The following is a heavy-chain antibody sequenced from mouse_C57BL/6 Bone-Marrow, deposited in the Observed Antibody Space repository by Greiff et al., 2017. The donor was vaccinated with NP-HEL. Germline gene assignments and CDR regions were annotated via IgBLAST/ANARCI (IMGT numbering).Heavy chain of an antibody. V-gene: IGHV1-81*01. CDR3: ARDGLLRFYWYCDV. CDR2: IYPRSGNT. CDR1: GYTFTSYG. J-gene: IGHJ1*03. D-gene: IGHD1-1*01. Sequence: QVQLQQSGAELARPGASVKLSCKASGYTFTSYGISWVKQRTGQGLEWIGEIYPRSGNTYYNEKFKGKATLTADKSSSTAYMELRSLTSEDSAVYFCARDGLLRFYWYCDVWGTGTTVTVSS.